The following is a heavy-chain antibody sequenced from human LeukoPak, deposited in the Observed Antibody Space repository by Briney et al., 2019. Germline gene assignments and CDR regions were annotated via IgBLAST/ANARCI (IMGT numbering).Heavy chain of an antibody. CDR2: DGSTK. D-gene: IGHD3-9*01. CDR3: AGDPDRLLMFGMDV. CDR1: GFTLSSFS. J-gene: IGHJ6*02. Sequence: GGSLRLSCAASGFTLSSFSMHWVRQAPGKGLEWVAYDGSTKNYADSVKGRFTISRDNSKNTLYLQMNSLRTEDTAVYYCAGDPDRLLMFGMDVWGQGTTVTVSS. V-gene: IGHV3-30-3*01.